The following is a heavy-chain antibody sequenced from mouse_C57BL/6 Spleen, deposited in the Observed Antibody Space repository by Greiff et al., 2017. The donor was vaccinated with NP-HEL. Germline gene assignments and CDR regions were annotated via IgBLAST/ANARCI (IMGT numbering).Heavy chain of an antibody. D-gene: IGHD1-1*01. CDR1: GYTFTTYP. J-gene: IGHJ4*01. V-gene: IGHV1-47*01. Sequence: VQLQESGAELVKPGASVKMSCKASGYTFTTYPIEWMKQNHGKSLEWIGNFHPYNDDTKYNEKFKGKATLTVEKSSSTVYLELSRLTSDDSAVYYCALITTATYYAMDYWGQGTSVTVSS. CDR3: ALITTATYYAMDY. CDR2: FHPYNDDT.